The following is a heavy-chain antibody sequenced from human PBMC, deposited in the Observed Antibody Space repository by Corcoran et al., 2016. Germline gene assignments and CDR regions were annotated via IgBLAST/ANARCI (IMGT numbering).Heavy chain of an antibody. D-gene: IGHD6-13*01. Sequence: QVQLVESGGGVVQPGRSLRLSCAASGFTFSSYGMHWVRQAPGKGLEWVAVISYDGSNKYYADSVKGRFTISRDNSKNTLYLQMNSLRAEEKAVDYCAKGPAAAGLDYWGQGTLVTVSS. CDR1: GFTFSSYG. CDR3: AKGPAAAGLDY. V-gene: IGHV3-30*18. J-gene: IGHJ4*02. CDR2: ISYDGSNK.